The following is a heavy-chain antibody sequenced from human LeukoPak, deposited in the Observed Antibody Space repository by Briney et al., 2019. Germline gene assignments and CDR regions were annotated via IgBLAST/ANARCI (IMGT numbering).Heavy chain of an antibody. Sequence: PSETLSLTCTVSGGSISSSGSYWGWIRQPPGKGLEWIGTIYYSGNTNYSPSLQSRVTVSVDTSKNQFSLKLSSVTAADTAVYYCARRVTGRGTYYFDYWGQGTLVTVSS. D-gene: IGHD3-16*01. V-gene: IGHV4-39*01. CDR3: ARRVTGRGTYYFDY. CDR2: IYYSGNT. CDR1: GGSISSSGSY. J-gene: IGHJ4*02.